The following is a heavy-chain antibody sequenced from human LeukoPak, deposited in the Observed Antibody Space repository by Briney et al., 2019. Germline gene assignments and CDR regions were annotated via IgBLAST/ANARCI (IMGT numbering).Heavy chain of an antibody. CDR3: AKGHSKIETLDY. CDR2: ISGSGGRT. V-gene: IGHV3-23*01. CDR1: GFSFSSYG. D-gene: IGHD6-13*01. J-gene: IGHJ4*02. Sequence: GGSLRLSCAASGFSFSSYGMSWVRQAPGKGLEWVSTISGSGGRTYYADSVKGRFTISRDNSKNTLYVQMNSLRGEDTAVYYCAKGHSKIETLDYWGQGTLVTVSS.